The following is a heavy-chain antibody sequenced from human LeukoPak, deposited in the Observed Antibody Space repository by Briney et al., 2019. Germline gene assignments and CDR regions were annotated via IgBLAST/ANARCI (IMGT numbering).Heavy chain of an antibody. CDR3: ARVEGYNYFDY. V-gene: IGHV3-30-3*01. CDR2: ISYDGSNK. J-gene: IGHJ4*02. D-gene: IGHD5-24*01. Sequence: GGSLRLSCAASGFTFSSYAMHWVRQAPGKGLEWVAVISYDGSNKYYADSVKGRFTIYRDNSKNTLYLQMNSLRAEDTAVYYCARVEGYNYFDYWGQGTLVTVSS. CDR1: GFTFSSYA.